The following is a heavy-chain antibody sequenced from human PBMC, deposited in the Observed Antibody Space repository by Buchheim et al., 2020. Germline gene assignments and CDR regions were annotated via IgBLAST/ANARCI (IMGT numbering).Heavy chain of an antibody. J-gene: IGHJ4*02. V-gene: IGHV3-7*01. CDR3: ARDRKYYDNSGHFDY. CDR1: GFTFGSYW. Sequence: EVQLVESGGGLVQPGGSLRLSCAASGFTFGSYWMSWVRQAPGKGLEWVANIKEDGSEKYYVDSVKGRFTISRDNAKRSLYLKMNSLRAEDTAVYYCARDRKYYDNSGHFDYWGQGTL. CDR2: IKEDGSEK. D-gene: IGHD3-22*01.